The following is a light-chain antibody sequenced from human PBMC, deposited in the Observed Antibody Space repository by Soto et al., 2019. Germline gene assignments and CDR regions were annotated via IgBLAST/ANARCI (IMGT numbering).Light chain of an antibody. CDR2: AAS. J-gene: IGKJ5*01. CDR3: KQSYSTPPIT. V-gene: IGKV1-39*01. Sequence: DIQMTQSPSSLSASVGDRVTITCRASQSISSYLNWYQQKPGKDPKLLIYAASSFQSGVPSRFGGSGSGTDFTLTISSLQPEDFATYYSKQSYSTPPITFGQGTRLEIK. CDR1: QSISSY.